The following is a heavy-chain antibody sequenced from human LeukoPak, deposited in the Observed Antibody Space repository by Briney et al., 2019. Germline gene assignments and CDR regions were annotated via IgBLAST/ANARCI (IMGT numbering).Heavy chain of an antibody. CDR1: GFTFSSYS. Sequence: PGGSLRLSCAASGFTFSSYSMNWVRQAPGKGLEWASSISSSSSYIYYADSVKGRFTISRDNAKNSLYLQMNSLRAEDTAVYYCARANYRYCSSTSCYGDYWGQGTLVTVSS. CDR3: ARANYRYCSSTSCYGDY. D-gene: IGHD2-2*01. J-gene: IGHJ4*02. V-gene: IGHV3-21*01. CDR2: ISSSSSYI.